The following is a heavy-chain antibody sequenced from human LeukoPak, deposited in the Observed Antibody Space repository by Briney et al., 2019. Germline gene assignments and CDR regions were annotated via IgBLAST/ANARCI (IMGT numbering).Heavy chain of an antibody. CDR3: ARDQLPPLGGYFDL. Sequence: ASVKVSCKASGYTFTSYAMHWVRQAPGQRLEWMGWINAGNGNTKYPQKFQGRVTITRDTSASTAYMELSSLRSEDTAVYYCARDQLPPLGGYFDLWGRGTLVTVSS. V-gene: IGHV1-3*01. CDR1: GYTFTSYA. CDR2: INAGNGNT. D-gene: IGHD2-2*01. J-gene: IGHJ2*01.